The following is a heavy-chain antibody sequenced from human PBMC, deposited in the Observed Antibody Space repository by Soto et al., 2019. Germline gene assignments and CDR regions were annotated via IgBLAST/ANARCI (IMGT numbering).Heavy chain of an antibody. J-gene: IGHJ6*02. Sequence: VKVSFNASRGTVSSYAISWVRQAPGQGLEWMGGIIPIFGTANYAQKFQGRVTITADKSTSTAYMELSSLRSEDTAVYYCARVEYGYSYGYYYYGMAVWGQGNSGHRLL. V-gene: IGHV1-69*06. D-gene: IGHD5-18*01. CDR2: IIPIFGTA. CDR3: ARVEYGYSYGYYYYGMAV. CDR1: RGTVSSYA.